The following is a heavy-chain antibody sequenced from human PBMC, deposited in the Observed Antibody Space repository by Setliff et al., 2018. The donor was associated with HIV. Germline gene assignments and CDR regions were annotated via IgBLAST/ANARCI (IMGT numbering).Heavy chain of an antibody. J-gene: IGHJ6*02. CDR2: VNPNSGDA. Sequence: EASVKVSCKASGYTFTGHYLHWVRQAPGQGPEWLGWVNPNSGDAIYAQNFQGRVTMTRDTSINAAYMELRGLRSDDTAVYYCARNFGLSPSGKYYYYYGMDIWGQGTTVTVSS. V-gene: IGHV1-2*02. D-gene: IGHD3-10*01. CDR3: ARNFGLSPSGKYYYYYGMDI. CDR1: GYTFTGHY.